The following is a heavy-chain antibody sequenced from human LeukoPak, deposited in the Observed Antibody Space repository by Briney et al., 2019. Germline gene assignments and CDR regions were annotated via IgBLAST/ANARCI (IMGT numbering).Heavy chain of an antibody. CDR1: GYTFTSYG. Sequence: ASVKVSCKASGYTFTSYGISWVRQAPGQGLEWMGWISAYNGNTNYAQKFQGRVTMTRDTSTSTVYMELSSLRSEDTAVYYCARISEGSDYDILTGYYRTYYFDYWGQGTLVTVSS. J-gene: IGHJ4*02. CDR3: ARISEGSDYDILTGYYRTYYFDY. V-gene: IGHV1-18*01. CDR2: ISAYNGNT. D-gene: IGHD3-9*01.